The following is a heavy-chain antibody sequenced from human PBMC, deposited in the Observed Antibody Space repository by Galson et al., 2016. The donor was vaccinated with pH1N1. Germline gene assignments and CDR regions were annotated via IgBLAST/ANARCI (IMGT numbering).Heavy chain of an antibody. J-gene: IGHJ5*02. Sequence: SLRLSCAASGFTFSGSAMRWVRQASGKGLEWVGRIRSKADSYATAYAASVEGRFTISRDDSKNTAYLQMNSLKTEDTAVYYCTRPNSGSYEEFWFDPWGQGTLVTVSS. D-gene: IGHD1-26*01. CDR1: GFTFSGSA. V-gene: IGHV3-73*01. CDR3: TRPNSGSYEEFWFDP. CDR2: IRSKADSYAT.